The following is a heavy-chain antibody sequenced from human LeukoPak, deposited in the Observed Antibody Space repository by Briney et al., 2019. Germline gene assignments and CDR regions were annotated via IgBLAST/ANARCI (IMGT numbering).Heavy chain of an antibody. D-gene: IGHD2-8*01. CDR1: GFTVSSNY. V-gene: IGHV3-66*01. CDR3: ARDTNTKN. Sequence: SGGSLRLSCAASGFTVSSNYMSWVRQAPGKGLEWVSVIYSGGSTYYADSVKGRFTISRDDSKNTVYLQMNSLRAEDTAVYYCARDTNTKNWGQGTLVTVSS. J-gene: IGHJ4*02. CDR2: IYSGGST.